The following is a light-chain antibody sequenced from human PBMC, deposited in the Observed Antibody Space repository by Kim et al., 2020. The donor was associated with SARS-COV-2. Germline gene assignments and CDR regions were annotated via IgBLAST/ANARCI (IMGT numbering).Light chain of an antibody. V-gene: IGKV3-11*01. CDR2: DAS. CDR3: QQRSNWPPEA. CDR1: QSVSSY. J-gene: IGKJ5*01. Sequence: EIVLTQSPATLSLSPGERATLSCRASQSVSSYLAWYQQKPGQAPRLLIYDASNMATGIPARFSGSGSGTDFTLTISSLEPEDFAVYYCQQRSNWPPEAFGQGTRLEIK.